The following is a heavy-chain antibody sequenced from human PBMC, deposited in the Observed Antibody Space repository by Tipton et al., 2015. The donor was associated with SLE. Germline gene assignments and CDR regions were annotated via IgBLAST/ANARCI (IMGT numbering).Heavy chain of an antibody. CDR3: ARGLGGSSLGY. V-gene: IGHV4-4*07. D-gene: IGHD3-10*01. Sequence: LRLSCTVSGGSISNYYWSWIRQPAGKGLEWIGRIYTSGSTNYNPSLKSRVTISVDTSKNQFSLKLSSVTAADTAVYYCARGLGGSSLGYWGQGTLVTVSS. J-gene: IGHJ4*02. CDR2: IYTSGST. CDR1: GGSISNYY.